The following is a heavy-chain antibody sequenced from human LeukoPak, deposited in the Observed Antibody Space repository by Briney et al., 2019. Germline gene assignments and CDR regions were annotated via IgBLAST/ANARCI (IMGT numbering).Heavy chain of an antibody. J-gene: IGHJ4*01. V-gene: IGHV4-59*08. Sequence: SETLSLTCTVSGGSISSYYWSWIRQPPGKGLEWIGFIMYSRTTNYNPSLKSRVTISVDTSKNQFSLKLSSVTAADTAVYYCARHVRSGDGNDRIFDYWGQGTLLSLSS. CDR3: ARHVRSGDGNDRIFDY. CDR1: GGSISSYY. D-gene: IGHD5-24*01. CDR2: IMYSRTT.